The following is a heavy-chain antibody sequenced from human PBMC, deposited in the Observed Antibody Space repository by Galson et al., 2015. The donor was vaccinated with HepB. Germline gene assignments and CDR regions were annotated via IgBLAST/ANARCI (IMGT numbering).Heavy chain of an antibody. CDR2: SNTGGAT. V-gene: IGHV3-53*01. CDR3: TTLTGGRDFRSGYSYSFEY. CDR1: GFTVSSNY. Sequence: SLRLSCAASGFTVSSNYMSWVRQAPGKGLEWVSLSNTGGATDYVDSVKGRFTISRNISKNTLYLQMNILRDEDTAVYYCTTLTGGRDFRSGYSYSFEYWGQGTLVTVSS. D-gene: IGHD3-3*01. J-gene: IGHJ4*02.